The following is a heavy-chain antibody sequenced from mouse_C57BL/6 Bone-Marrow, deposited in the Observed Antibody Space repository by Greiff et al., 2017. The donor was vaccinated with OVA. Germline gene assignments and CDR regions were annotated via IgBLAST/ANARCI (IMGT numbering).Heavy chain of an antibody. J-gene: IGHJ3*01. CDR3: ARIYYDYAWFAY. CDR2: INPSSGYT. D-gene: IGHD2-4*01. V-gene: IGHV1-4*01. Sequence: QVQLQQSGAELARPGASVKMSCKASGYTFTSYTMHWVKQRPGQGLEWIGYINPSSGYTKYNHKFKDKATFTADKSSSTAYLQLSSLASEDSAVYYCARIYYDYAWFAYWGQGTLVTVSA. CDR1: GYTFTSYT.